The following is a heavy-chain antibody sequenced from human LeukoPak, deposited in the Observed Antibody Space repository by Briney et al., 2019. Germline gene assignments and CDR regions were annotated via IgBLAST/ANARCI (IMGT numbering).Heavy chain of an antibody. V-gene: IGHV4-59*01. D-gene: IGHD2-15*01. Sequence: SETLSLTCTVSGGSISSYYWSRIRQPPGKGLEWIGYIYYSGSTNYNPSLKSRVTISVDTSKNQFSLKLSSVTAADTAVYYCARVVAVAATNYGMDVWGQGTTVTVSS. CDR1: GGSISSYY. J-gene: IGHJ6*02. CDR3: ARVVAVAATNYGMDV. CDR2: IYYSGST.